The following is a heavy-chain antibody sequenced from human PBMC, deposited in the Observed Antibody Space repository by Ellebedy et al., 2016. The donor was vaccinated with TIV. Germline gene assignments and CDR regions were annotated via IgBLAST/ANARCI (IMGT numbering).Heavy chain of an antibody. V-gene: IGHV3-7*03. D-gene: IGHD1-1*01. CDR2: IKQDGSEK. CDR3: AGRAYNWNDGSLFDY. J-gene: IGHJ4*02. CDR1: GFTFSSYW. Sequence: GGSLRLSCAASGFTFSSYWMSWVRQAPGKGLEWVANIKQDGSEKYYVDSVKGRFTIFRDNAKNSLYLQMNSLRAEDTAVYYCAGRAYNWNDGSLFDYWGQGTLVTVSS.